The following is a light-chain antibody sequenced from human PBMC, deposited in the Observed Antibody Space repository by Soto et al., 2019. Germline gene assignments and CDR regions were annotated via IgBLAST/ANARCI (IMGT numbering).Light chain of an antibody. CDR2: GAS. CDR3: QQRSNWPRT. V-gene: IGKV3-11*01. CDR1: QSVSTN. J-gene: IGKJ1*01. Sequence: EIVLTQSPGSLSLSPGEGATPSCRASQSVSTNVAWYQQRPGQPPKLLIFGASSRATGVPARFSGSGSGTDFTLTISSLQSEDFAVYYCQQRSNWPRTFGQGTKVDIK.